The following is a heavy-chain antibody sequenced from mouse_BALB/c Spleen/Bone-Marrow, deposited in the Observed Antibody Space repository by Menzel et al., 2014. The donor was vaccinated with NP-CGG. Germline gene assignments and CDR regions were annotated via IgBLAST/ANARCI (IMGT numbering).Heavy chain of an antibody. CDR1: GYTFSSYW. V-gene: IGHV1-9*01. D-gene: IGHD2-1*01. J-gene: IGHJ4*01. CDR2: ILPGSDTS. CDR3: ARGLYGNYGE. Sequence: QVQLQQSGAELMKPGASVKISCKATGYTFSSYWIEWVKQRPGHGLEWIGEILPGSDTSNYNEKFKVKATFTADTSSNTAHMQLSSLTSEDSAVYYCARGLYGNYGEWGQGTSVTSFS.